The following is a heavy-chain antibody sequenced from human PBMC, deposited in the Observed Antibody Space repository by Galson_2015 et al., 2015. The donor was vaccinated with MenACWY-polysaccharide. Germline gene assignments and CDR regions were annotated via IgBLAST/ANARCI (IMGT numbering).Heavy chain of an antibody. D-gene: IGHD1-26*01. V-gene: IGHV4-38-2*01. J-gene: IGHJ4*02. CDR2: IYHSGST. CDR3: ARVETYSGSYYILH. Sequence: LSLTCAVSGYSISSGYYWGWIRQPPGKGLEWIGSIYHSGSTYYNPSLKSRVTISVDTSKNQFSLNLSSVTAADTAVYYCARVETYSGSYYILHWGQGTLVTVSS. CDR1: GYSISSGYY.